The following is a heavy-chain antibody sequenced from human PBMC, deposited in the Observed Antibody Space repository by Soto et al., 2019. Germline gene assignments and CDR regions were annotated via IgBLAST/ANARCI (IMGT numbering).Heavy chain of an antibody. V-gene: IGHV3-23*01. J-gene: IGHJ4*02. CDR2: ISGSGGST. CDR3: AKVPKGGWYIVY. Sequence: EVQLLESGGCLVQPGGSLRLSCAASGFTFSSYAMSWVRQAPGKGLEWVSAISGSGGSTYYADSVKGRFTISRDNSKNTLYLQMNSLRDEDPAVYYCAKVPKGGWYIVYWGQGTLVTVSS. CDR1: GFTFSSYA. D-gene: IGHD6-19*01.